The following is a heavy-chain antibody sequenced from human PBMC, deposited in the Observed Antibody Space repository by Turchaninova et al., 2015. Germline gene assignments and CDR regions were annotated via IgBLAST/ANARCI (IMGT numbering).Heavy chain of an antibody. CDR1: GNNFTKYA. V-gene: IGHV1-3*01. CDR2: INAGNGNT. Sequence: QVQLVRSGAEVKNPVDQVKNSYKATGNNFTKYAMQWVRQDPGQRLEWMGWINAGNGNTKYSQKFQGRVTITRDTSASTAYMELSSLRSEDTAVYYRARDDGEGGAQSYWGQGTLVTVSS. CDR3: ARDDGEGGAQSY. D-gene: IGHD1-26*01. J-gene: IGHJ4*02.